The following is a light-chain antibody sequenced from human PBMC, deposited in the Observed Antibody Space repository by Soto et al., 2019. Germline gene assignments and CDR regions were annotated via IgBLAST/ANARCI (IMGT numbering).Light chain of an antibody. CDR1: SSDIGGYNY. CDR3: SSFTTISTLV. CDR2: EVS. Sequence: QSALTQPASVSGSPGQSITISCTGNSSDIGGYNYVSWYQHHPGKVPKLMIYEVSNRPSGVSNRFSGSKSGNTASLTISGLQAEDEADYYCSSFTTISTLVFGTGTKVTVL. J-gene: IGLJ1*01. V-gene: IGLV2-14*01.